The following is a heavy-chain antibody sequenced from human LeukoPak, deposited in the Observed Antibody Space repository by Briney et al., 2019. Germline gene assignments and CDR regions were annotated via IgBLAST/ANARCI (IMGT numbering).Heavy chain of an antibody. CDR3: ARVAYCGGDCEFDY. Sequence: KTSETLSLTCTVSGGSISSSSYYWGWIRQPPGKGLEWIGSIYYSGSTYYNPSLKSRVTISVDTSKNQFSLKLSSVTAADTAVYYCARVAYCGGDCEFDYWGQGTLVTVSS. V-gene: IGHV4-39*01. CDR2: IYYSGST. CDR1: GGSISSSSYY. D-gene: IGHD2-21*01. J-gene: IGHJ4*02.